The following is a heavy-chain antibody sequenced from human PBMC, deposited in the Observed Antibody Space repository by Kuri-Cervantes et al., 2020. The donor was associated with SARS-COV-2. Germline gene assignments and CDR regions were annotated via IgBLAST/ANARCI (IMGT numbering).Heavy chain of an antibody. CDR2: INAGNGNT. CDR3: ASFRGYDYFGY. J-gene: IGHJ4*02. V-gene: IGHV1-3*01. CDR1: GYTFTSYA. Sequence: ASVKVSCKASGYTFTSYAMHWVRQAPGQRLEWMGWINAGNGNTNYAQKLQGRVTMTTDTSTSTAYMELRSLRSDDTAVYYCASFRGYDYFGYWGQGTLVTVSS. D-gene: IGHD5-12*01.